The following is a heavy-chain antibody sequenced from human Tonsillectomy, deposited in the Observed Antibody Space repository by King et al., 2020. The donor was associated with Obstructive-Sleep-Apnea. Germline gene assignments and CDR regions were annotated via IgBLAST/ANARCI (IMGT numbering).Heavy chain of an antibody. J-gene: IGHJ4*02. CDR1: GGTFSSYT. CDR2: SIPIVGMA. V-gene: IGHV1-69*10. Sequence: QLVQSGAEVKKPGSSVKVSCKASGGTFSSYTINWVRQAPGQGLEWMGGSIPIVGMANYAQKFQGRVTITADKSTSTAYMELSSLRSEDTAIYYCAKAPARDGYNLADYWGQGSLVTVSS. CDR3: AKAPARDGYNLADY. D-gene: IGHD5-24*01.